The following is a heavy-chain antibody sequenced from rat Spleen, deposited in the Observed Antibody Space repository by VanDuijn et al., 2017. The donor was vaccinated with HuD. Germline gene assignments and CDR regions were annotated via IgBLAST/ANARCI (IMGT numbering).Heavy chain of an antibody. D-gene: IGHD1-9*01. CDR2: ISPSGDIT. V-gene: IGHV5-19*01. CDR1: GFTFNNYW. J-gene: IGHJ2*01. Sequence: EVQLVESGGGLVQPGRSMKLSCAASGFTFNNYWMTWIRQAPPKGLEWVASISPSGDITYYRDSVKGRFSISRDNAKSILYLQMDSLRSEDTSTYYCTTGDYGYTYGGYYFDYWGQGVMVTVSS. CDR3: TTGDYGYTYGGYYFDY.